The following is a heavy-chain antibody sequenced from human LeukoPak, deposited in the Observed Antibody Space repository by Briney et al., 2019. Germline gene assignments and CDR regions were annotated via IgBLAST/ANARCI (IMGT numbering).Heavy chain of an antibody. V-gene: IGHV1-2*02. CDR3: ARVYNWNRGDAFDI. CDR1: GYTFTGYY. J-gene: IGHJ3*02. CDR2: INPNSGGT. D-gene: IGHD1-20*01. Sequence: GASVKVSCKASGYTFTGYYMHWVRQAPGQGLEWMGWINPNSGGTNYAQKFQGRVTMTRDTSISTAYMELSRLRSDDTAVYYCARVYNWNRGDAFDIWGQGTMVTVSS.